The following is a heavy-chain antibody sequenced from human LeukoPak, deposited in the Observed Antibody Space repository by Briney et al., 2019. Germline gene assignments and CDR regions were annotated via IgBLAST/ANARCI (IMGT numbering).Heavy chain of an antibody. D-gene: IGHD6-19*01. CDR2: ISIHGNT. J-gene: IGHJ6*02. CDR3: ARGQEQFSSPWQWGPRRKNFYYYGMDV. Sequence: GGSLRLSCAASGFTASSSSMNWVRVGPGKGQESGSVISIHGNTYYADSVKGRFTIAGDNSRNTLSLQVHGLKADDTAVYYCARGQEQFSSPWQWGPRRKNFYYYGMDVWGQGTTVTVSS. CDR1: GFTASSSS. V-gene: IGHV3-66*01.